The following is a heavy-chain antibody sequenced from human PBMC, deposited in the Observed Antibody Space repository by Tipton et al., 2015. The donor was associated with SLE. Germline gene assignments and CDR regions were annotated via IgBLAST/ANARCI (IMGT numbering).Heavy chain of an antibody. J-gene: IGHJ4*02. D-gene: IGHD3-10*01. V-gene: IGHV4-39*07. CDR2: INNSGTT. CDR3: TRHDYFASGRVY. Sequence: TLSLTCTVSGGSISSYSWGWIRQPPGKGLEWIGSINNSGTTSYNPSLKSRVPISVDTSKNQFSLKLSSVTAADTAVYYCTRHDYFASGRVYWGQGTLVTVSS. CDR1: GGSISSYS.